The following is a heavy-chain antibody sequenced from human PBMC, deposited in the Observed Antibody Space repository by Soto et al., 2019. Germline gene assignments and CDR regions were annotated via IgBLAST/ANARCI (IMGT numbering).Heavy chain of an antibody. CDR2: IYYSGST. CDR3: ARGRMITFGGVIVIRDHYYGMDV. J-gene: IGHJ6*02. CDR1: GCSISSGGYY. D-gene: IGHD3-16*02. Sequence: PSETLSLTCTVSGCSISSGGYYWSWIRQPPGKGLEWIGYIYYSGSTYYNPSLKSRVTISVDTSKNQFSLKLSSVTAADTAVYYCARGRMITFGGVIVIRDHYYGMDVWGQGTTVTVSS. V-gene: IGHV4-30-4*08.